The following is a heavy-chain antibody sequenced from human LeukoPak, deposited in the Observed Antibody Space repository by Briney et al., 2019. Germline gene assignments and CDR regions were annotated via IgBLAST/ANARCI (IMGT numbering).Heavy chain of an antibody. D-gene: IGHD2-21*02. CDR1: GFTFSSYG. Sequence: PGGSLRLSCGASGFTFSSYGMHWVRQAPGKGLEGVAFIRYDGSNKYYADSVKGRFTISRDNAKNSLSLQMNSLRAEDTAVYYCASRRTAYCDGVCPGGYWGQGILVTVSS. CDR2: IRYDGSNK. CDR3: ASRRTAYCDGVCPGGY. J-gene: IGHJ4*02. V-gene: IGHV3-30*02.